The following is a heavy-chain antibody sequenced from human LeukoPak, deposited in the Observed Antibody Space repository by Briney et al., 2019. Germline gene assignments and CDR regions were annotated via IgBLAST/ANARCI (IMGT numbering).Heavy chain of an antibody. J-gene: IGHJ4*02. Sequence: PSETLSLTCTVSGGSISSYYWSWIRQPPGKGLEWIGYIYYSGSTNYNPSLKSRVTISVDTSKNQFSLKLSSVTAADTAVYYCARVREYYDSSGYYFYYFDYWGQGTLATVSS. CDR3: ARVREYYDSSGYYFYYFDY. D-gene: IGHD3-22*01. V-gene: IGHV4-59*01. CDR1: GGSISSYY. CDR2: IYYSGST.